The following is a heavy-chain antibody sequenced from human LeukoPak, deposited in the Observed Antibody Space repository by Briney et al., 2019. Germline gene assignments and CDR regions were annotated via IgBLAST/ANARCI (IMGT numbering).Heavy chain of an antibody. CDR3: ARDHPDYDFWSGYYSPEDYYYMDV. CDR2: IYTSGST. V-gene: IGHV4-4*07. J-gene: IGHJ6*03. Sequence: PSETLSLTCTVSGGSISSYYWSWIRQPAGKGLEWIGRIYTSGSTNYNPSLKSRVTMSVDTSKNQFSLKLSSVTAADTAVYYCARDHPDYDFWSGYYSPEDYYYMDVWGKGTTVTVSS. D-gene: IGHD3-3*01. CDR1: GGSISSYY.